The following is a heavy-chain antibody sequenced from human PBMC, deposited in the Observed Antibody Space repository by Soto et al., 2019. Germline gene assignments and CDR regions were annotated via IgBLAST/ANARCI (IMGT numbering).Heavy chain of an antibody. J-gene: IGHJ3*02. CDR1: GGSISSYY. V-gene: IGHV4-59*08. CDR3: ARRPNDFFWGSYRAEDDAFDI. Sequence: TSETLSLTCTVSGGSISSYYWSWIRQPPGKGLEWSGYIYYSGSTNYNPSLKSRVTISGDTSKNQVSLKLSSVTAADTAVYYCARRPNDFFWGSYRAEDDAFDIRGQGTMVTVS. CDR2: IYYSGST. D-gene: IGHD3-16*02.